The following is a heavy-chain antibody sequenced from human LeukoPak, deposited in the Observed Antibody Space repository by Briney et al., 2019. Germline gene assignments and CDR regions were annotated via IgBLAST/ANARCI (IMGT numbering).Heavy chain of an antibody. Sequence: SETLSLTCTVSGYSISSGYYWGWIRQPPGKGLEWIGSIYHSGSTYYNPSLKSRVTISVDTSRNQFSLKLSSVTAADTAVYYCARVDSGSYSYYYYYYMDVWGKGTTVTISS. D-gene: IGHD1-26*01. CDR1: GYSISSGYY. V-gene: IGHV4-38-2*02. J-gene: IGHJ6*03. CDR3: ARVDSGSYSYYYYYYMDV. CDR2: IYHSGST.